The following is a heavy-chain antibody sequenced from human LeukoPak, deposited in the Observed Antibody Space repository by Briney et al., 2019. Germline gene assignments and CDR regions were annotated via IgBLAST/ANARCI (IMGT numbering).Heavy chain of an antibody. CDR1: GYTFAGYF. J-gene: IGHJ3*02. Sequence: ASVKVSCKASGYTFAGYFMQWVRQAPGQGLEWMGQISATTGATKYAQKFQGRVTLTTDTSTSTAYMELRRLKSDDTAVYYCAQYSKTWEALDTWGQGTMVTVSS. CDR2: ISATTGAT. D-gene: IGHD6-13*01. CDR3: AQYSKTWEALDT. V-gene: IGHV1-2*06.